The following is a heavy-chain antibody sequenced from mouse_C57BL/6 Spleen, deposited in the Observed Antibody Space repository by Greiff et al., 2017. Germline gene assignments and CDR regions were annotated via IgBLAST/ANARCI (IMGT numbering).Heavy chain of an antibody. CDR3: ARWLLRPYYFDD. D-gene: IGHD2-3*01. CDR1: GYTFTSYW. J-gene: IGHJ2*01. Sequence: QVQLQQPGAELVRPGTSVKLSCKASGYTFTSYWMHWVKPRPGQGLEWIGVIDPSASYTNYNQKFKGKATLTVDTSSSTAYMQLSSLTSEDSAVYYCARWLLRPYYFDDWGQGTTLTVSS. V-gene: IGHV1-59*01. CDR2: IDPSASYT.